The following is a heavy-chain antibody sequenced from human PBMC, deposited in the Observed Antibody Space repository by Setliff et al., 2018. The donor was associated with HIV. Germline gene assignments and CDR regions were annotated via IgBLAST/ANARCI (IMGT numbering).Heavy chain of an antibody. D-gene: IGHD3-10*01. CDR2: LSGSGGST. Sequence: LRLSCAASELTFSNYAMAWVRQAPGKGLEWVSSLSGSGGSTYYADSVKGRFTISRDNSKNTLYLRMNSLRAEDTAVYYCAQAQTSVSGSYYQYLQHWGQGTLVTVSS. J-gene: IGHJ1*01. CDR3: AQAQTSVSGSYYQYLQH. V-gene: IGHV3-23*01. CDR1: ELTFSNYA.